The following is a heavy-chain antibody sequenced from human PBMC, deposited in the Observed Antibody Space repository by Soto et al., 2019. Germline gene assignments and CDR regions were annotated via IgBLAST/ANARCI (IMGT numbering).Heavy chain of an antibody. D-gene: IGHD3-10*02. J-gene: IGHJ5*02. CDR3: ARPDATRTSLFAGPSNWFDP. CDR1: GYDFSSHW. CDR2: IYPGDSDT. Sequence: SGESLKISCQGSGYDFSSHWIGWVRQMPGKGLEWMGIIYPGDSDTRYSPSFQGQVTISADKSSSTAYLHWSSLKASDTAMYYCARPDATRTSLFAGPSNWFDPWGEGTLVTVSS. V-gene: IGHV5-51*01.